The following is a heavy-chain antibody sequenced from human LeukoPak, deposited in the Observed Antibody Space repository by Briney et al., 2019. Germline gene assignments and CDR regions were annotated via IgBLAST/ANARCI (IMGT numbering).Heavy chain of an antibody. CDR1: GGSSSSGDYY. Sequence: QPSETLSLTCTVSGGSSSSGDYYWSWIRQPPGKDLEWIGYIHYIGSTYYNPSLKSRVTISEDKSKKQFSLDLSSVTAADTAVYYCARGSLVRGVPFLDYWGQGALVTVSS. V-gene: IGHV4-30-4*01. CDR2: IHYIGST. D-gene: IGHD3-10*01. J-gene: IGHJ4*02. CDR3: ARGSLVRGVPFLDY.